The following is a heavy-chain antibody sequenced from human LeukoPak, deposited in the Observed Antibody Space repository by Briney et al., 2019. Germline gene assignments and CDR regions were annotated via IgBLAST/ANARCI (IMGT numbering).Heavy chain of an antibody. J-gene: IGHJ4*02. CDR1: GYTFTSYD. CDR3: ARGLGRTAMVTRGEVRFDY. V-gene: IGHV1-8*01. D-gene: IGHD5-18*01. Sequence: GASVKVSCEASGYTFTSYDINWVRQATGQGLEWMGWMNPNSGNTGYAQKFQGRVTLTRNTSISTAYMELSSLRSEDAAVYYCARGLGRTAMVTRGEVRFDYWGQGTLVTVSS. CDR2: MNPNSGNT.